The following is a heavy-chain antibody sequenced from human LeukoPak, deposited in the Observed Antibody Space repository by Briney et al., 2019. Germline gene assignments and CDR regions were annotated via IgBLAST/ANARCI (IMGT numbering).Heavy chain of an antibody. V-gene: IGHV5-51*01. Sequence: GESLKISCKGSGYIFTNFWIGWVGQIPGKGLEWMGIIYPGDSDTRYSPSFQGQVTISADKSISTAYLQWSSLKAADTAMYYCARQGRKDKVPAAMPGYWGQGTLVTVSS. CDR2: IYPGDSDT. CDR3: ARQGRKDKVPAAMPGY. J-gene: IGHJ4*02. CDR1: GYIFTNFW. D-gene: IGHD2-2*01.